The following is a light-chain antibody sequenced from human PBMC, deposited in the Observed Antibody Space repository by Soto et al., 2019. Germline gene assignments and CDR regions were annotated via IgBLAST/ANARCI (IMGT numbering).Light chain of an antibody. CDR1: SSDVGAYEH. CDR2: DVN. Sequence: QSALTQPASVPGSPGQSVTISCTGASSDVGAYEHVSWYQQHPGRAPKLILYDVNNRPSGVSDHFAGSKSGNTASLVISGPQANDEADYYCSSYSTAKILVFGSGTKVTVL. V-gene: IGLV2-14*03. J-gene: IGLJ1*01. CDR3: SSYSTAKILV.